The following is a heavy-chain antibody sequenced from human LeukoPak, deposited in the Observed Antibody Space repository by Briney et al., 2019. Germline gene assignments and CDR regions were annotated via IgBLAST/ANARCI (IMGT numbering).Heavy chain of an antibody. V-gene: IGHV4-39*07. CDR1: GGSISVTPYY. Sequence: PSETLSLTCAISGGSISVTPYYWGWIRQPPGKGLEWIGSIYYSGSTYYNPSLKSRLTISVDTSKSQFSLKLTSVTAADTAVYYCARASTIFGHFAYWGRGTLVTVSS. J-gene: IGHJ4*02. D-gene: IGHD3-3*01. CDR3: ARASTIFGHFAY. CDR2: IYYSGST.